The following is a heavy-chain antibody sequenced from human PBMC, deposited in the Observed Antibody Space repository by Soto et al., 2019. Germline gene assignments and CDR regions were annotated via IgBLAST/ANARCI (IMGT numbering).Heavy chain of an antibody. J-gene: IGHJ4*02. CDR1: GGSISIGNYY. Sequence: PSETLSLTCTVSGGSISIGNYYWSWIRQPPGKGLEWIGYIYYSGSTYYNPSLKSRVTISVDTSKNQFSLKLSSVTAADTDVYYCARENRGKVTSFDYWGQGTLVTVSS. D-gene: IGHD2-21*02. V-gene: IGHV4-30-4*01. CDR3: ARENRGKVTSFDY. CDR2: IYYSGST.